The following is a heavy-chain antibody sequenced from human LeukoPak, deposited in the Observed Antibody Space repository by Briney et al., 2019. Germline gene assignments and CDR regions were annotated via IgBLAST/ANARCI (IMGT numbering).Heavy chain of an antibody. D-gene: IGHD1-26*01. CDR2: LSGSLDST. CDR1: GFTLRSYG. Sequence: GGSLRLSCATSGFTLRSYGMSWVRQAPGKGLEWVSSLSGSLDSTYYADSVKGRFTISRDNSKNTLYLEMNNLKAEDTAIYYCATRSVVGRGGQGTLVIVSS. V-gene: IGHV3-23*01. CDR3: ATRSVVGR. J-gene: IGHJ4*02.